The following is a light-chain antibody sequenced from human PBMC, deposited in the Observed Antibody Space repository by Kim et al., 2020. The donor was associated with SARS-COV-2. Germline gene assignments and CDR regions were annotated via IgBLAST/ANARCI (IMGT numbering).Light chain of an antibody. CDR3: QQLNSYPLT. V-gene: IGKV1-9*01. CDR1: QGISSY. Sequence: DIQLTQSPSFLSASVGDRVTITCRASQGISSYLAWYQQKPGNAPKLLIYSASTVQSGVPSRFSGSGSGTEFTLTISSLQPEDFATYYCQQLNSYPLTFGGGTKVDIK. CDR2: SAS. J-gene: IGKJ4*01.